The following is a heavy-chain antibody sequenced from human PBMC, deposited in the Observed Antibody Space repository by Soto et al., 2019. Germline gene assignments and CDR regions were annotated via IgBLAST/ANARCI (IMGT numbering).Heavy chain of an antibody. Sequence: SETLSLTCTVSGGSISSGDYYWSWIRQPPGKGLEWIGYIYYSGSTKYNPSLKSRVTISVDTSKNQFSLKLSSVTAADTAVYYCARDPSGSRGWFDPWGQGILVTVSS. V-gene: IGHV4-30-4*01. CDR2: IYYSGST. J-gene: IGHJ5*02. CDR3: ARDPSGSRGWFDP. D-gene: IGHD3-10*01. CDR1: GGSISSGDYY.